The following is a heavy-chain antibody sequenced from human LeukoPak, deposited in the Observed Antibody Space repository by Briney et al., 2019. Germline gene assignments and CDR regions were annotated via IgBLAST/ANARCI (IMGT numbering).Heavy chain of an antibody. J-gene: IGHJ4*02. CDR3: AKCLAEPGMCYFDY. V-gene: IGHV3-23*01. Sequence: GGSLRLSCEASGLTFDIYSMCWVRQAPGKGLEWVSAISGRGANTYYTDSVEDRFTISRDNSKNTLFLQLSSLRAEDTAVYYCAKCLAEPGMCYFDYWGQGALVTVSS. D-gene: IGHD6-13*01. CDR2: ISGRGANT. CDR1: GLTFDIYS.